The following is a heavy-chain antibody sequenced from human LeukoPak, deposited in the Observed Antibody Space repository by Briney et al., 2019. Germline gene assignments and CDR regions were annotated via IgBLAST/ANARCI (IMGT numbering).Heavy chain of an antibody. J-gene: IGHJ6*02. CDR1: GVSLSSYG. D-gene: IGHD4-17*01. Sequence: GGSLRLSCLVSGVSLSSYGMHWVRQAPGKGLEWLAWLPYDGSYNLTAASLKGRFAISRDNSKNTLYLQMNSLRAEDTAVYYCASVTTVTTHYYYYGIDVWGQGTTVTVSS. CDR3: ASVTTVTTHYYYYGIDV. V-gene: IGHV3-30*02. CDR2: LPYDGSYN.